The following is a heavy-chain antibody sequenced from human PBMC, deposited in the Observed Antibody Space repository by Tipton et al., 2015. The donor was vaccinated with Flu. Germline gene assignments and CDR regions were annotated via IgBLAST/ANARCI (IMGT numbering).Heavy chain of an antibody. Sequence: TLSLTCDVSDGFISRANYYWSWIRQPAGKGLEWIGRIYPSGSTNCNPSLMSRVTISLDTSKNQFSLEVRSVTAQDTAVYYCAKGPGSSWSDGWHYFDYWGQGTLVTVSS. V-gene: IGHV4-61*02. D-gene: IGHD6-13*01. CDR3: AKGPGSSWSDGWHYFDY. J-gene: IGHJ4*02. CDR2: IYPSGST. CDR1: DGFISRANYY.